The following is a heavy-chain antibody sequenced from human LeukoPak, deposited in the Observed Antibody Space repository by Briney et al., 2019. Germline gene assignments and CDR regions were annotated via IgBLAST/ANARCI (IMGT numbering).Heavy chain of an antibody. J-gene: IGHJ6*03. D-gene: IGHD3-10*01. CDR2: INPNSGGT. V-gene: IGHV1-2*02. CDR1: GYTFTGYY. Sequence: GASVKVSCKASGYTFTGYYMHWVRQAPGQGLEWMGWINPNSGGTNYAQKFQGRVTMTRDTSISTAYMELSRLRSDDTAVYYCAADYYGSGSYLQDYYYYMDVWGKGTTVTVSS. CDR3: AADYYGSGSYLQDYYYYMDV.